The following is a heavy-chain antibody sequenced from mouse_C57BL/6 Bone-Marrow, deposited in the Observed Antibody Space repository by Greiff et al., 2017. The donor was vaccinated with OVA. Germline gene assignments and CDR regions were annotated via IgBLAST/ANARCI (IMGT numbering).Heavy chain of an antibody. D-gene: IGHD1-1*01. CDR2: IYPSDSET. CDR1: GYTFTSYW. Sequence: VQLQQPGAELVRPGSSVKLSCKASGYTFTSYWMDWVKQRPGQGLEWIGNIYPSDSETHYNQKFKDKATLTVDKSSSTAYMQLSSLTSEDSAVYYCARSALLRSFDDWGQGTTLTVSS. V-gene: IGHV1-61*01. CDR3: ARSALLRSFDD. J-gene: IGHJ2*01.